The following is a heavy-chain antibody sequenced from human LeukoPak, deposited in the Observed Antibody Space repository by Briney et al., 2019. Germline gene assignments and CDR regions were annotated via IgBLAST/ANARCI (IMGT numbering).Heavy chain of an antibody. V-gene: IGHV4-39*01. Sequence: SETLSLTCTVSGGSISSGSYYWGWIRQPPGKGLEWIGNIYYSGSTSYNPSLKSRVTISVDTSKNQFSLQLNSVTPEDTAVYYCAQSYGFFDQWGQGTLVTVSS. D-gene: IGHD1-26*01. CDR1: GGSISSGSYY. CDR2: IYYSGST. CDR3: AQSYGFFDQ. J-gene: IGHJ4*02.